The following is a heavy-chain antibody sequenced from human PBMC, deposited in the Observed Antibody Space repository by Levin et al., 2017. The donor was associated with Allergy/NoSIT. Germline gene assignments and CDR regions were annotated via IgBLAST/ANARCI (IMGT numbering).Heavy chain of an antibody. V-gene: IGHV3-23*01. CDR2: ISERGGST. CDR3: AKDTPALSAGPYFDY. CDR1: GFTFSTYG. Sequence: HPGGSLRLSCTASGFTFSTYGMSWVRQAPGKGLEWVSGISERGGSTYYADSVKGRFTISRDNSKNTLYLQMNSLRAEDTAIYYCAKDTPALSAGPYFDYWGQGTLVTVSS. J-gene: IGHJ4*02. D-gene: IGHD2-2*01.